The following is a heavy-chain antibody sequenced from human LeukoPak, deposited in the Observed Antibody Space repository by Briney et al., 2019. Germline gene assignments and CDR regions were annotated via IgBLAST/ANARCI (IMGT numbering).Heavy chain of an antibody. CDR2: IYYSGST. CDR1: GGSISSYY. CDR3: ARVAEYYYDSRGPFDY. Sequence: SETLSLTCTVSGGSISSYYWSWIRQPPAKGLEWIGYIYYSGSTNYNPSLKSRVTISVDTSKNQFSLKLSSVTAADTAVYYCARVAEYYYDSRGPFDYWGQGTLVTVSS. J-gene: IGHJ4*02. D-gene: IGHD3-22*01. V-gene: IGHV4-59*01.